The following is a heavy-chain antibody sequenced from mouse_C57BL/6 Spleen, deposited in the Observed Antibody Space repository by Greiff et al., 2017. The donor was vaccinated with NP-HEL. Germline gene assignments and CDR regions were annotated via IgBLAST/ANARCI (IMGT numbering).Heavy chain of an antibody. Sequence: VKLMESGAELVRPGASVKLSCKASGYTFTDYYINWVKQRPGQGLEWIARIYPGSGNTYYNEKFKGKATLTAEKSSSTAYMQLSSLTSEDSAVYFCARSGTGGFAYWGQGTLVTVSA. D-gene: IGHD3-2*02. CDR1: GYTFTDYY. J-gene: IGHJ3*01. CDR2: IYPGSGNT. CDR3: ARSGTGGFAY. V-gene: IGHV1-76*01.